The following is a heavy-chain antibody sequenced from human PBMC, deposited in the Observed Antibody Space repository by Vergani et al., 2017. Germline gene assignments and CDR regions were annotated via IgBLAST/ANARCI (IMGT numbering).Heavy chain of an antibody. CDR3: AREGRREEWWAPIDD. J-gene: IGHJ4*02. CDR1: GSTFSSYA. CDR2: FSGSGGST. V-gene: IGHV3-23*01. D-gene: IGHD2-15*01. Sequence: EVQLLESGGGLVQPGGSLRPSCAALGSTFSSYAMSWVRKAPGKGLEWVSVFSGSGGSTYNADSVKGRFTNSRDNTKTTLYLQMNSLRAEDTAVYYCAREGRREEWWAPIDDWGQGSLVTVSS.